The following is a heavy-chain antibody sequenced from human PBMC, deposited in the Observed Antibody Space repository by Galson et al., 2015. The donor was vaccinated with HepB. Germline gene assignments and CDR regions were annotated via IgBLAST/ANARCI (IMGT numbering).Heavy chain of an antibody. V-gene: IGHV3-30-3*01. CDR1: GFTFSSYA. J-gene: IGHJ3*02. Sequence: SLRLSCAASGFTFSSYAMHWVRQAPGKGLEWVAVISYDGSNKYYADSVKGRFTISRDNSKNTLYLQMNSLRAEDTAVYYCAREFTRRGSGDAFDIWGQGTMVTVSS. CDR2: ISYDGSNK. D-gene: IGHD3-10*01. CDR3: AREFTRRGSGDAFDI.